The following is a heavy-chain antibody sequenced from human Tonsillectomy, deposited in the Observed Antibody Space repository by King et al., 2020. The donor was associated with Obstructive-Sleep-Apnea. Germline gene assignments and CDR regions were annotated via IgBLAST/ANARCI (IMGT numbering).Heavy chain of an antibody. Sequence: VQLVESGAEVKKPGASVKVSCKASGYTFTSYGISWVRQAPGQGLEWMGWISAYNGNTTSAQKLQGRVTMTTATSTSTAYTELRSLRLDDPAVYYCARGHSVGFGDWFDPWGQGTLVTVSS. D-gene: IGHD3-3*01. CDR1: GYTFTSYG. J-gene: IGHJ5*02. CDR2: ISAYNGNT. V-gene: IGHV1-18*04. CDR3: ARGHSVGFGDWFDP.